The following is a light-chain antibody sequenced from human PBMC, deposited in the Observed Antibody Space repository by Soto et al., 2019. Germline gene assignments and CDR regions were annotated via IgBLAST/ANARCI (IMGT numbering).Light chain of an antibody. J-gene: IGKJ4*01. CDR3: QQYGSSPLT. CDR1: ESVSDNY. Sequence: EIVLTQSPGTLSLSPGERATLSCRASESVSDNYLAWYQQRSGQAPRLVIYGASSRASAVPDRFSGSGSGADFTLTISRLEPEDFAVYYCQQYGSSPLTSGGGTKV. V-gene: IGKV3-20*01. CDR2: GAS.